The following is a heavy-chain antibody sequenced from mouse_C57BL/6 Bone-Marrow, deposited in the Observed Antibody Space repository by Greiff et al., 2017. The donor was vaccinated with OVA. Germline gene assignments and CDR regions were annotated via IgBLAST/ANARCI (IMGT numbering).Heavy chain of an antibody. V-gene: IGHV1-53*01. CDR2: INPSNGGT. J-gene: IGHJ3*01. D-gene: IGHD2-5*01. Sequence: QVQLQQPGTELVKPGASVKLSCKASGYTFTSYWMHWVKQRPGQGLEWIGNINPSNGGTNYNEKFKSKATLTVDNSSSTAYMQLSSLTSEDSAVYYCARGDYSNYVAWFAYWGQGTLVTVSA. CDR1: GYTFTSYW. CDR3: ARGDYSNYVAWFAY.